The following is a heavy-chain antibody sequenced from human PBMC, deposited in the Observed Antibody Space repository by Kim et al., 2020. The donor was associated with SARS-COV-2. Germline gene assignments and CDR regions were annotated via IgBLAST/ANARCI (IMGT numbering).Heavy chain of an antibody. CDR3: GKDISPGGMDV. Sequence: RIDYENSGKGRFTVSRDNAENSLYLRMNSLRGEDTALYYCGKDISPGGMDVWGQGTTGTVSS. D-gene: IGHD3-16*02. CDR2: RI. V-gene: IGHV3-9*01. J-gene: IGHJ6*02.